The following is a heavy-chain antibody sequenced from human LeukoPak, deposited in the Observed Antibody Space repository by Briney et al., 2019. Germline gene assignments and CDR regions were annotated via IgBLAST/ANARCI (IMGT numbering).Heavy chain of an antibody. CDR3: ARRAGAYSHPYDY. Sequence: GGSLRLSCAASGFTFSIYAIHWVRQAPGKGLEWVSFIYSDNTHYSDSVKGRFTISRDNSKNTLYLQMNSLRAEDTAVYYCARRAGAYSHPYDYWGQGTLVTVSS. J-gene: IGHJ4*02. CDR1: GFTFSIYA. D-gene: IGHD4/OR15-4a*01. CDR2: IYSDNT. V-gene: IGHV3-53*01.